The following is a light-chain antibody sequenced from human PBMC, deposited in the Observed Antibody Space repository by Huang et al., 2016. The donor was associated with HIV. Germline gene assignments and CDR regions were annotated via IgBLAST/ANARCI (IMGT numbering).Light chain of an antibody. CDR1: QSLLHSNGYNY. Sequence: DIVMTHSPLSLPVTPGEPASISCRSSQSLLHSNGYNYLDWYLQKPGQSPELLIYLGSNRASGVPDRFSGSGSGTDFTLKISRVAAEDVGVYYCMQAIQTPLTFGQGTKVEIK. CDR2: LGS. V-gene: IGKV2-28*01. CDR3: MQAIQTPLT. J-gene: IGKJ1*01.